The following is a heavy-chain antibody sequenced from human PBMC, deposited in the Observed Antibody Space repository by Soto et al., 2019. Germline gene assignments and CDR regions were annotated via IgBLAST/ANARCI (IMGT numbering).Heavy chain of an antibody. D-gene: IGHD2-8*02. CDR3: AASGGPEVDFFAP. CDR1: DGSSRRRGLY. CDR2: VYYRGTT. J-gene: IGHJ5*02. V-gene: IGHV4-31*03. Sequence: QMQSDTCSVGDGSSRRRGLYRSRKKLRPGEGREWIGFVYYRGTTDYNPSLRSRMTISADTSRNQFYLDVTSVTVADMAVYYCAASGGPEVDFFAPWGHGTLVPVSS.